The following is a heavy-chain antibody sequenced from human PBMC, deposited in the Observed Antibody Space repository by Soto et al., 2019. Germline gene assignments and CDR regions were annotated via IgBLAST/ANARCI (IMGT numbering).Heavy chain of an antibody. Sequence: SETLSLTCTVSGGSVSSYYWSWIRQPPGKGLEWIGSIFYSGSTYYNPSLKSRVTISVDTSKNQFSLSLSFMTAADTATYYCARSFGWYAVDSWGQGILVTVSS. D-gene: IGHD6-19*01. J-gene: IGHJ4*02. CDR2: IFYSGST. V-gene: IGHV4-39*07. CDR1: GGSVSSYY. CDR3: ARSFGWYAVDS.